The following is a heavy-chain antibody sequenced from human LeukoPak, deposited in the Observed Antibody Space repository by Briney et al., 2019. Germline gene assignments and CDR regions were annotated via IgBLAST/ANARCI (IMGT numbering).Heavy chain of an antibody. V-gene: IGHV3-74*01. CDR3: SRGGAASFDL. CDR2: INNDGSDT. CDR1: GFTFSSYW. D-gene: IGHD4/OR15-4a*01. Sequence: GGSLRLSCVASGFTFSSYWMHWVRQAPGKGLVWVSRINNDGSDTTYADSVKGRFTISRDNAKSTLYLQMNSLRAEDTAVYYCSRGGAASFDLWGQGTLVTVSS. J-gene: IGHJ5*02.